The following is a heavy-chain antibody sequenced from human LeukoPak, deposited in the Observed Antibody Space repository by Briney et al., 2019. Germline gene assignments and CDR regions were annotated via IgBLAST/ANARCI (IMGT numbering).Heavy chain of an antibody. Sequence: GGSLRLSCAASGFTFSSYGMHWVRQAPGKGLEWVAVISYDGSNKYYADSVKGRFTISRDNAKNSLYLQMNSLRAEDTAVYYCAREGHSGYDNWGQGTLVTVSS. V-gene: IGHV3-30*03. CDR3: AREGHSGYDN. D-gene: IGHD5-12*01. CDR1: GFTFSSYG. J-gene: IGHJ4*02. CDR2: ISYDGSNK.